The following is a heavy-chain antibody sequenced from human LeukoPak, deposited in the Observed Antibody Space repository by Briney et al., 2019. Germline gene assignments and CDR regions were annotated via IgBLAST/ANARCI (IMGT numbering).Heavy chain of an antibody. J-gene: IGHJ3*02. D-gene: IGHD4-17*01. Sequence: GGSLRLSCAASGFTFNNYVMSWVRQAPGKGLEWVSTVSGSGGSTNYADSVKGRFTISRDNSKNTLYLQMNSLRAEDTAVYYCARGGQSPPPLCYAYGDYAPLGDAFDIWGQGTMVTVSS. CDR2: VSGSGGST. CDR3: ARGGQSPPPLCYAYGDYAPLGDAFDI. CDR1: GFTFNNYV. V-gene: IGHV3-23*01.